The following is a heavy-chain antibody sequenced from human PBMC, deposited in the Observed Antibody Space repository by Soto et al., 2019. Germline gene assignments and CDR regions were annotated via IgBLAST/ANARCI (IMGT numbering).Heavy chain of an antibody. J-gene: IGHJ5*02. CDR1: GGTFSSYA. D-gene: IGHD1-26*01. V-gene: IGHV1-69*10. CDR3: ARDSFGGCYSWFDP. Sequence: ASVKVSCKASGGTFSSYAISWVRQAPGQGLEWMGGIIPILGIANYAQKFQGRVTITADKSTSTAYMELSSLRSEDTAVYYCARDSFGGCYSWFDPWGQGTLVTVSS. CDR2: IIPILGIA.